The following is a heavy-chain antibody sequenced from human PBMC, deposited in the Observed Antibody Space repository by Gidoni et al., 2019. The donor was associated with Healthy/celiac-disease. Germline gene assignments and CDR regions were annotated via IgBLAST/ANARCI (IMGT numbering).Heavy chain of an antibody. J-gene: IGHJ6*02. D-gene: IGHD6-13*01. CDR2: ISFDGDNN. CDR3: ARSLEALQHLVPYYYYAVDV. CDR1: GFPFLAHS. V-gene: IGHV3-30-3*01. Sequence: QVQLVESGGGLVQPGRSLSLSCSAFGFPFLAHSLHCVRQAPGKGLEWVSVISFDGDNNFYADSVKGRFTISRDNSKNTLYLQMNSLRAEDTAVYYCARSLEALQHLVPYYYYAVDVWGQGTTVIVSS.